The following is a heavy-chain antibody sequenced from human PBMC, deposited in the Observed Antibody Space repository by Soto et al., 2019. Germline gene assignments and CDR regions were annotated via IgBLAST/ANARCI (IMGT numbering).Heavy chain of an antibody. J-gene: IGHJ4*02. CDR1: GGSISSGSFY. CDR3: ARYGSGSYYPTTLDY. V-gene: IGHV4-31*03. CDR2: IYYSGST. D-gene: IGHD3-10*01. Sequence: QVQLQESGPGLVKPSQTLSLTCTVSGGSISSGSFYWSWIRQHPGKGLECIGYIYYSGSTYYNPSLTSRVTISVDTSENQFSLKLSSVTAADTAVYYCARYGSGSYYPTTLDYWGQGTLVTVSS.